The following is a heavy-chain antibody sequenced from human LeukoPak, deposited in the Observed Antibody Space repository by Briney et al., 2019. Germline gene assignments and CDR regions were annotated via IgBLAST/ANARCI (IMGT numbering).Heavy chain of an antibody. V-gene: IGHV4-59*08. J-gene: IGHJ1*01. CDR1: GGSISSYY. D-gene: IGHD2-15*01. Sequence: SETLSLTCTVSGGSISSYYWSWIRQPPGKGLEWIGYIYYSGSTNYIPSLKSRVTISVDTSKNQFSLKLSSVTAAHTAVYYCAVAATPSDEYFQHWGQGTLVTVSS. CDR2: IYYSGST. CDR3: AVAATPSDEYFQH.